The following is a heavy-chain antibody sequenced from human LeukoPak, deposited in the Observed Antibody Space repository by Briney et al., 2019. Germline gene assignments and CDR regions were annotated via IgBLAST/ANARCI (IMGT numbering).Heavy chain of an antibody. J-gene: IGHJ4*02. Sequence: GESLKIPCQGSGYSFTSYWIGWVRQMPGKGLEWMGIIYPGDSDTRYSPSFQGQVTISADKSISTAYLQRSSLKASDTAMYYCARQEDYSNEGYFDYWGQGTLVTVSS. CDR3: ARQEDYSNEGYFDY. D-gene: IGHD4-11*01. V-gene: IGHV5-51*01. CDR1: GYSFTSYW. CDR2: IYPGDSDT.